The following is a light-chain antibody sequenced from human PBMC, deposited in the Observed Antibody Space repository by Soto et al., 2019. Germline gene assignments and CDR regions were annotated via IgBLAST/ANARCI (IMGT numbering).Light chain of an antibody. CDR2: DSS. CDR1: QSLSSNF. J-gene: IGKJ5*01. V-gene: IGKV3-20*01. CDR3: QQYGSSPPVT. Sequence: EIVLTQSPATLSFSPGERSTLACRSSQSLSSNFLAWYQQKPGQPPRLLIYDSSTRATGIPDRFSGSGSGTDFTLTISRLEPEDFAVYYCQQYGSSPPVTFGQGTRLET.